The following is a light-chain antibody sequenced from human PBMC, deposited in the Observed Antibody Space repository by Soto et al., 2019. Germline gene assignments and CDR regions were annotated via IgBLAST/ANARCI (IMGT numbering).Light chain of an antibody. CDR3: SSYAGTKNFVV. V-gene: IGLV2-8*01. Sequence: HSVLTQPPSASGPLLESVTISCTGTSSDVGGYHFVSWYQQHPGKAPNLLIFESYKRPSGVPDRFSGSKSGNTASLTVSGLQAEDEATYHCSSYAGTKNFVVFGGGTQLSVL. J-gene: IGLJ2*01. CDR1: SSDVGGYHF. CDR2: ESY.